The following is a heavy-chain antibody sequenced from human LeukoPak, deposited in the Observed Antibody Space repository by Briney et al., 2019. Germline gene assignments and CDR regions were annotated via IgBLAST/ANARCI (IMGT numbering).Heavy chain of an antibody. J-gene: IGHJ4*02. CDR1: GFTFSSYA. V-gene: IGHV3-23*01. Sequence: GGSLRLSCAASGFTFSSYAMSWVRQAPGKGLECVSAISGSSGSTYYADSVKGRFTISRDNSKNTLYLQMNSLRPEDTAVYYCANRDGYLPYNFDYWGQGTLVTVSS. D-gene: IGHD5-24*01. CDR3: ANRDGYLPYNFDY. CDR2: ISGSSGST.